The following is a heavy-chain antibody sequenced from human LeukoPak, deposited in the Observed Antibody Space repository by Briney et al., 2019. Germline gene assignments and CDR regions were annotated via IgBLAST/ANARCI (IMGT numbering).Heavy chain of an antibody. D-gene: IGHD3-22*01. J-gene: IGHJ4*02. CDR1: GGFFSGYY. CDR3: ARSGLTGNDTFDY. Sequence: SETLSLTCAVYGGFFSGYYWSWIRQPPGKGLEWIGEINHSGSTNYNPSLKSRVTISVGTSKNQFSLKLSSVTAADTAVYYCARSGLTGNDTFDYWGQGTLVTVSS. V-gene: IGHV4-34*01. CDR2: INHSGST.